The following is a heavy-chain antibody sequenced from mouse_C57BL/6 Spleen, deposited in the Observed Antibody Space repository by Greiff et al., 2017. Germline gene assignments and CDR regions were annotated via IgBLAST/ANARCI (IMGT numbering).Heavy chain of an antibody. CDR3: AREITAWFAY. J-gene: IGHJ3*01. CDR1: GYTFTDYN. V-gene: IGHV1-22*01. D-gene: IGHD2-4*01. Sequence: EVKLMESGPELVKPGASVKMSCKASGYTFTDYNMHWVKQSHGKSLEWIGYINPNNGGTSYNQKFKGKATLTVNKSSSTAYMELRSLTSEDSAVYYCAREITAWFAYWGQGTLVTVSA. CDR2: INPNNGGT.